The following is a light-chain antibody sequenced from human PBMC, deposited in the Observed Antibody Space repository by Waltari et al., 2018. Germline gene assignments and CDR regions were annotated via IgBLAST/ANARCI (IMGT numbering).Light chain of an antibody. CDR3: QQYNNWPPGT. J-gene: IGKJ1*01. V-gene: IGKV3-15*01. Sequence: ETVVTQSPATLSMSPGERATLSCRTSQSIVSSLAWYQQVPGPAPRLLIYRASTRATGIPDRFSGSGSETEFTLTIGSLQSEDVAVYYCQQYNNWPPGTFGQGTRLEI. CDR2: RAS. CDR1: QSIVSS.